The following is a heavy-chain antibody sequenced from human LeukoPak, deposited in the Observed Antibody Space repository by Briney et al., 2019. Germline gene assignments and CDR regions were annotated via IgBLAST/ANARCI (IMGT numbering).Heavy chain of an antibody. CDR1: GYSISSGYY. D-gene: IGHD3-3*01. CDR3: VTSSAAIFLDS. J-gene: IGHJ4*02. CDR2: IYHSGST. Sequence: SETLSLTCTVSGYSISSGYYWGWIRQPPGKGLEGIGSIYHSGSTYYNPSLKSRVTISVDTSKNQFSLKLSSVTAADTALYYCVTSSAAIFLDSWGQGILVTVSS. V-gene: IGHV4-38-2*02.